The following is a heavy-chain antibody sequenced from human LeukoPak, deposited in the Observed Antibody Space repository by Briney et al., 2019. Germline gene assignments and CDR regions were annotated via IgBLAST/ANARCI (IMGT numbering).Heavy chain of an antibody. CDR3: ANYVSGSTFDY. V-gene: IGHV4-39*02. D-gene: IGHD3-10*01. CDR1: GGSISTSSYY. J-gene: IGHJ4*02. Sequence: SETLSLTCTVSGGSISTSSYYWGWIRQPPGKGLEWIGSILYTGSTSYNPSLRSRLTISVDTSKNVFSLKLSSVTAADTAVYYCANYVSGSTFDYWGQGIPVTVSS. CDR2: ILYTGST.